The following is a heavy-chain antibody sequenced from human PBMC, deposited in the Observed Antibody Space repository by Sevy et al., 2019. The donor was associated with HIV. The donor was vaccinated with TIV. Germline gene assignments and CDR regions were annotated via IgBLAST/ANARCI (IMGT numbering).Heavy chain of an antibody. J-gene: IGHJ4*02. CDR2: IYWDDDK. D-gene: IGHD3-3*02. Sequence: SGPTLVKPTQTLTLTCTFSGFSLSTSGVGVGWIRQPPGKALEWLALIYWDDDKRYSPSLKSRLTITKDTSKNQVVLTMTNMDPVDTATYYCAHGRIFGALKPFDYWGQGTLVTVSS. V-gene: IGHV2-5*02. CDR1: GFSLSTSGVG. CDR3: AHGRIFGALKPFDY.